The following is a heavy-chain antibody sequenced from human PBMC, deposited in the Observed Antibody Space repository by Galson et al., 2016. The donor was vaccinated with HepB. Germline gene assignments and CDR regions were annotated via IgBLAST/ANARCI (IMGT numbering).Heavy chain of an antibody. CDR1: GFSLSDFA. V-gene: IGHV3-21*01. Sequence: SLRLSCAASGFSLSDFAMNWVRQAPGKGLEWVSSINDVSSHIYYADSVRGRFTVSRDNARNSLYLQMSSLRAEDTAVYYCARLYCSSTRCYFRSSGMDVWGQGTTVTVSS. D-gene: IGHD2-2*01. CDR2: INDVSSHI. J-gene: IGHJ6*02. CDR3: ARLYCSSTRCYFRSSGMDV.